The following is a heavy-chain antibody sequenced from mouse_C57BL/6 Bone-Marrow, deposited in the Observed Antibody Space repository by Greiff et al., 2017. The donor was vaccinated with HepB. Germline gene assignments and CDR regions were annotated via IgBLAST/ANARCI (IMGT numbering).Heavy chain of an antibody. CDR3: ARGAEDYGYAMDY. CDR2: IYPGGGYT. J-gene: IGHJ4*01. D-gene: IGHD2-4*01. Sequence: QVQLQQPGAELVRPGSSVKLSCKASGYTFTNYWIGWAKQRPGHGLEWIGDIYPGGGYTNYNEKFKGKATLTADKSSSTAYMQFSSLTSEDSAIYYCARGAEDYGYAMDYWGQGTSVTVSS. V-gene: IGHV1-63*01. CDR1: GYTFTNYW.